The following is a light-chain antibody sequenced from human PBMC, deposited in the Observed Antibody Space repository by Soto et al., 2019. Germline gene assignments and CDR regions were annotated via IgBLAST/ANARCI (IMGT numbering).Light chain of an antibody. CDR1: SSNIGSKH. Sequence: QSVLTQPHSASGTHGQRVTISCSGSSSNIGSKHVNWYQQLPGTTPKLPIYSNNQRASVVPDRFSGSKAGTSASLAISGLQSEDEADYYCAAWADSLNGPVVGGGTKLTVL. V-gene: IGLV1-44*01. CDR2: SNN. CDR3: AAWADSLNGPV. J-gene: IGLJ3*02.